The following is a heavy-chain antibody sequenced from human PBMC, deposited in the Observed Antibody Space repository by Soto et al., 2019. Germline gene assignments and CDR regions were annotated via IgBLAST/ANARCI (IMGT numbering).Heavy chain of an antibody. CDR3: ARQSRPYGSGSYSNSADY. D-gene: IGHD3-10*01. Sequence: SGKVSCKSSGGTFSSYAISWLRQAPGQGLEWMGGIIPIFGAANYAQKFHGRVTITAHESPSPAYMEPSSLRSEDQAVYYCARQSRPYGSGSYSNSADYRGQGTLVNVSS. CDR1: GGTFSSYA. CDR2: IIPIFGAA. V-gene: IGHV1-69*13. J-gene: IGHJ4*02.